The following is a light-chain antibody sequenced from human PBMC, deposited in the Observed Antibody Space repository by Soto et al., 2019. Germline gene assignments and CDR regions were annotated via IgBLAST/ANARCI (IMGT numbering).Light chain of an antibody. CDR1: SSNIGSNS. J-gene: IGLJ1*01. CDR3: AAWDDSLNGVYV. V-gene: IGLV1-44*01. CDR2: SNN. Sequence: QSVLTQPPSASGTPGQRVTISCSGSSSNIGSNSVNWYQQLPGTAPKLLIYSNNQRPSGVPDRFSGSKSGTSASLAISGLQSEDEADYYCAAWDDSLNGVYVFGPGTKVTVL.